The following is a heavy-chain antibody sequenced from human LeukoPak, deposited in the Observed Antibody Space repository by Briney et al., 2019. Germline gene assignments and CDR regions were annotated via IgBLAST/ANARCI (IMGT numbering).Heavy chain of an antibody. CDR3: ARHRKDIGFDS. J-gene: IGHJ4*02. CDR1: GFTFSSYW. V-gene: IGHV5-51*01. D-gene: IGHD2-15*01. CDR2: IYPDDSDT. Sequence: GGSLRLSCAASGFTFSSYWIGWVRQMPGKGLEWMGIIYPDDSDTRYSPSFQGQVTISADKSISTAYLQWSSLKASDTAMYYCARHRKDIGFDSWGQGTLVTVSS.